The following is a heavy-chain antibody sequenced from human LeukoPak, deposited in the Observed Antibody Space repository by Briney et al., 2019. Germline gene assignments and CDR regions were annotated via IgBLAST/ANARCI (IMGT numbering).Heavy chain of an antibody. CDR2: ISAYNGNT. V-gene: IGHV1-18*01. Sequence: ASVKVSCKASGYTFTSYGISWVRQAPGQALEWMGWISAYNGNTNYAQKLEGRVTMTTDTSTSTAYMELRSLRSDDTAVYYCAREAYYDSSGYYGVDYWGQGTLVTVSS. CDR3: AREAYYDSSGYYGVDY. D-gene: IGHD3-22*01. CDR1: GYTFTSYG. J-gene: IGHJ4*02.